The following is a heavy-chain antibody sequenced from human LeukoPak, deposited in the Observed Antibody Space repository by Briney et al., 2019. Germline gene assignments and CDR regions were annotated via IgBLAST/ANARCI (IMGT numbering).Heavy chain of an antibody. CDR1: GFTFSIYW. CDR3: AKVGMYYYGMDV. CDR2: INSDGSST. J-gene: IGHJ6*02. Sequence: GGSLRLSCAASGFTFSIYWVHWVRQAPGKGLVWVSSINSDGSSTSYADSVKGRFTISRDNAKNTLYLQMNTLRAEDTAVYYCAKVGMYYYGMDVWGQGTTVTVSS. V-gene: IGHV3-74*01.